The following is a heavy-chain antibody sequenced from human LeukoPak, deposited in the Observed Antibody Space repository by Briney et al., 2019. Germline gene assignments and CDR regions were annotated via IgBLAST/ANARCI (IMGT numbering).Heavy chain of an antibody. D-gene: IGHD2-2*03. CDR3: ARDFGGYCSSTSCPSPEYFQH. J-gene: IGHJ1*01. CDR1: GFTFSSYS. Sequence: GGSLRLSCAASGFTFSSYSMNWVRQAPGKGLEWVSSISSSSSYIYYADSVKGRFTISRDNAKNSLYLQMNSLRAEDAAVYYCARDFGGYCSSTSCPSPEYFQHWGRGTLVTVSS. V-gene: IGHV3-21*01. CDR2: ISSSSSYI.